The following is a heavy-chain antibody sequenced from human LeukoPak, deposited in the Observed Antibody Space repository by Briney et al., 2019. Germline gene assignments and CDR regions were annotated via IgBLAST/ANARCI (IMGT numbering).Heavy chain of an antibody. V-gene: IGHV3-20*04. J-gene: IGHJ3*02. CDR1: GFTFDSYG. D-gene: IGHD3-22*01. CDR2: INWNGGST. CDR3: ARIDTYYYDSSGYYSAFDI. Sequence: RSGGSLRLSCAASGFTFDSYGMSWVRQAPGKGLEWVSGINWNGGSTGYADSVKGRFTISRDNAKNSLYLQMNSLRAEDTALYYCARIDTYYYDSSGYYSAFDIWGQGTIVTVSS.